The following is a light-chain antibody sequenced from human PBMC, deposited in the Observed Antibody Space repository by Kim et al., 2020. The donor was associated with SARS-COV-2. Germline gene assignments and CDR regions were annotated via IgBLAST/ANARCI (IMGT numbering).Light chain of an antibody. J-gene: IGKJ4*01. V-gene: IGKV4-1*01. CDR1: QSVLYSSNNKNY. Sequence: DIVMTQSPDSLAVSLGERATINCKSSQSVLYSSNNKNYLDWYQQKPGQPPKLLIYWASTRESGVPDRFSGSGSGTDFTLTISSLQAEDVAVYYCQQYYSTPLTFGGGTKVDIK. CDR2: WAS. CDR3: QQYYSTPLT.